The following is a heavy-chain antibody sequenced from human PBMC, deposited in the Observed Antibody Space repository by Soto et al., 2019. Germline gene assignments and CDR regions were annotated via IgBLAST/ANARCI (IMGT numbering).Heavy chain of an antibody. D-gene: IGHD5-12*01. J-gene: IGHJ3*02. CDR1: GFTFSSYA. CDR3: AKDRGEYSGYNTDAFDI. CDR2: ISGSGGST. V-gene: IGHV3-23*01. Sequence: EVQLLESGGGLVQPGGSLRLSCAASGFTFSSYAMSWVRQAPGKGLEWVSAISGSGGSTYYADSVKGRFTISRDNSKNTLYLQRNSLRAEDTAVYYCAKDRGEYSGYNTDAFDIWGQGTMVTVSS.